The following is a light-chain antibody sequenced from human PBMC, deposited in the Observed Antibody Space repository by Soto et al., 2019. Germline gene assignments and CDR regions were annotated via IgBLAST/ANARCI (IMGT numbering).Light chain of an antibody. CDR1: QSVSSSN. V-gene: IGKV3-20*01. J-gene: IGKJ3*01. CDR3: QQYGSSPFT. Sequence: EIVLTQSPGTLYLSPGERATLSCRASQSVSSSNLAWYQQKPGQAPRLLIYGASSRATGIPDRFSGSGSGADFTLTINRLEPEDFAAYYCQQYGSSPFTFGPGTKVDSK. CDR2: GAS.